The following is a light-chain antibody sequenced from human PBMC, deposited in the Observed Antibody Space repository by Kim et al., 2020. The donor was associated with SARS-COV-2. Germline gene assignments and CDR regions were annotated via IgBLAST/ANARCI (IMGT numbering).Light chain of an antibody. Sequence: VTIACSESSSNIGSNTVNWYQQLPGTAPKLLSYSNNQRPSGVPDRFSGSKSGTSASLAISGLQSEDEADYYCAAWDDSLNGPYYVFGTGTKSPS. V-gene: IGLV1-44*01. CDR3: AAWDDSLNGPYYV. J-gene: IGLJ1*01. CDR2: SNN. CDR1: SSNIGSNT.